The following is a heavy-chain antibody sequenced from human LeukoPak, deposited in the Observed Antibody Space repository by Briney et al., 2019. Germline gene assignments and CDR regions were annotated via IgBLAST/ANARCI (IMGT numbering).Heavy chain of an antibody. J-gene: IGHJ5*02. V-gene: IGHV1-46*01. CDR3: ARDRGFDP. CDR1: GYTFIDYY. CDR2: INPSGGST. Sequence: ASVKVSCKASGYTFIDYYMHWVRQAPGQGLEWMGIINPSGGSTSYAQKFQGRVTMTRGMSTSTVYMELSSLRSEDTAVYYCARDRGFDPWGQGTLVTVSS.